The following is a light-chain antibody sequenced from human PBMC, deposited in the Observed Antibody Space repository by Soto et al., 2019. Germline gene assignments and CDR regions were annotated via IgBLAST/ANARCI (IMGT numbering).Light chain of an antibody. CDR2: EVS. CDR1: SSDVGYYNY. Sequence: QSALTQPASVSGSPGQSITISCTGTSSDVGYYNYVSWYQQHPGKAPKLMIYEVSNRPSGVSNRFSGSKSGNTASLTISGLQDEDEDDYYCSSYTRSSTLEVFGGGTQLTVL. CDR3: SSYTRSSTLEV. V-gene: IGLV2-14*01. J-gene: IGLJ3*02.